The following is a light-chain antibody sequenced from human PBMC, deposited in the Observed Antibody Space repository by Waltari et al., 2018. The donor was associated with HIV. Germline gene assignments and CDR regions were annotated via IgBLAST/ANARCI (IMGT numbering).Light chain of an antibody. CDR2: LAS. CDR1: QSLLHNNGYNY. CDR3: LQLLHTPRLS. V-gene: IGKV2-28*01. Sequence: DIVLTQSPLSLPVTPGEPASISCRPSQSLLHNNGYNYLDWYLQRPGQSPQLLIYLASHRASGVPERFSGSGSGTNFTLKISRVEAEDVGIYFCLQLLHTPRLSFGPGTKLDI. J-gene: IGKJ3*01.